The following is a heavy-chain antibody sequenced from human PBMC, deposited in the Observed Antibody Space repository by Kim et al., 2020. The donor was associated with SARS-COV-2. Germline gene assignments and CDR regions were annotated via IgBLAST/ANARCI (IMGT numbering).Heavy chain of an antibody. Sequence: GGSLRLSCAASGFTFSSYSMNWVRQAPGKGLEWVSSISSSSSYIYYADSVKGRFTISRDNAKNSLYLQMNSLRAEDTAVYYCARISRDGYNNGGHFDYWGQGTLVTVSS. CDR2: ISSSSSYI. D-gene: IGHD5-12*01. V-gene: IGHV3-21*01. J-gene: IGHJ4*02. CDR3: ARISRDGYNNGGHFDY. CDR1: GFTFSSYS.